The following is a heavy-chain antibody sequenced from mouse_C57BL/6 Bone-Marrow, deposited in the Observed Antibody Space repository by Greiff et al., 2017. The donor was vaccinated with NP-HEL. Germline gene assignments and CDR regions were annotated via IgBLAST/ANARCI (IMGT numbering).Heavy chain of an antibody. CDR1: GHAFSSYW. CDR2: IYPGDGDT. CDR3: ARGDYGSSRFGYAMDY. D-gene: IGHD1-1*01. V-gene: IGHV1-80*01. J-gene: IGHJ4*01. Sequence: VQLQQSGAELVKPGASVKISCKASGHAFSSYWMNWVKERPGKGLEWIGQIYPGDGDTKYNGKFKGKATLTADKSSSTAYMQVSSLTSEDSAVYFCARGDYGSSRFGYAMDYWGQGTSVTVSS.